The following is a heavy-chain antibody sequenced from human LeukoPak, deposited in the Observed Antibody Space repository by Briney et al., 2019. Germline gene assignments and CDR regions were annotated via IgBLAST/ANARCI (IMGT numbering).Heavy chain of an antibody. CDR1: GGSISSYY. CDR2: IYYSGST. Sequence: PFETLSLTCTVSGGSISSYYWSWIRQPPGKGLEWIGFIYYSGSTNYNPSLKSRLTISVDTSKSQFSLRLSSVTAADTAVYYCTAASGSYWYFDLWGRGPLVTVSS. D-gene: IGHD6-13*01. J-gene: IGHJ2*01. V-gene: IGHV4-59*08. CDR3: TAASGSYWYFDL.